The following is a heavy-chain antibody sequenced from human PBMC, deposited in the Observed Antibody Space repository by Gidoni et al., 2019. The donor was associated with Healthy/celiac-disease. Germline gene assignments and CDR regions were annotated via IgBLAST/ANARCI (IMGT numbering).Heavy chain of an antibody. CDR1: GGSFSGYY. Sequence: QVQLQQWGAGLLKPSETLSLTCAVYGGSFSGYYWSWIRQPPGKGLEWIGEINHSGSTNYNPSLKSRVTISVDTSKNQFSLKLSSVTAADTAVYYCARGGTYYDFWSGYPDPVFDYWGQGTLVTVSS. D-gene: IGHD3-3*01. CDR2: INHSGST. V-gene: IGHV4-34*01. CDR3: ARGGTYYDFWSGYPDPVFDY. J-gene: IGHJ4*02.